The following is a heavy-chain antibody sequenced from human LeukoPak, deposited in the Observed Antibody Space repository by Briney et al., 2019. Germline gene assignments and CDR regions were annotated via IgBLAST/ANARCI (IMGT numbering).Heavy chain of an antibody. Sequence: ASVTVSFNASGYTFTIYGTSWVRQAPGQGLELMGWISAYNGNTNYAQKLQARVTMTTDTSTSTAYLELRSLRSDDTAVYYCARDRNGYDFDYWGQGTLVTVSS. CDR2: ISAYNGNT. V-gene: IGHV1-18*01. CDR3: ARDRNGYDFDY. CDR1: GYTFTIYG. J-gene: IGHJ4*02. D-gene: IGHD5-12*01.